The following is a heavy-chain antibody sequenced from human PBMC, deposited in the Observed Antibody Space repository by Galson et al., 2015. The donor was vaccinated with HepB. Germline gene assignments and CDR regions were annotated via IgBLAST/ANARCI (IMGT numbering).Heavy chain of an antibody. CDR1: GFTFSSYA. CDR2: ISGSGGST. J-gene: IGHJ4*02. D-gene: IGHD2-15*01. V-gene: IGHV3-23*01. Sequence: LRLSCAASGFTFSSYAMSWVRQAPGKGLEWVSAISGSGGSTYYADSVKGRFTISRDNSKNTLYLQMNSLRAEDTAVYYCAKDRPSRIVVVVAPSNWGQGTLVTASS. CDR3: AKDRPSRIVVVVAPSN.